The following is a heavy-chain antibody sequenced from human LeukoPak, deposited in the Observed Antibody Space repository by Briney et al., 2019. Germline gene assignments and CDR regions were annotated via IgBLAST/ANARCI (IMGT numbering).Heavy chain of an antibody. V-gene: IGHV3-30-3*01. D-gene: IGHD3-22*01. CDR3: ARVPGYDSSGYFDY. CDR2: ISYDGSNK. Sequence: GGSLRLSCAASGFAFSSYAMHWVRQAPGKGLEWVAVISYDGSNKYYADSVKGRFTISRDNSKNTLYLQMNSLRAEDTAVYYCARVPGYDSSGYFDYWGQGTLVTVSS. J-gene: IGHJ4*02. CDR1: GFAFSSYA.